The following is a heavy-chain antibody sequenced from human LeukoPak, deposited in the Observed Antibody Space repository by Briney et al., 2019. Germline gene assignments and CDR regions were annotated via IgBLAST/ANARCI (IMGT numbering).Heavy chain of an antibody. Sequence: PSETLSLTCTVSGASISSVGYYWSWIRQHPGTGLEAIGYMSYSGDTFYNASLKSRVTMSLDTSKKQILLKLNSVTAADTAVYYCAVKVAATGFYWGQGTLVTVPS. CDR2: MSYSGDT. CDR3: AVKVAATGFY. V-gene: IGHV4-31*03. J-gene: IGHJ4*02. CDR1: GASISSVGYY. D-gene: IGHD6-13*01.